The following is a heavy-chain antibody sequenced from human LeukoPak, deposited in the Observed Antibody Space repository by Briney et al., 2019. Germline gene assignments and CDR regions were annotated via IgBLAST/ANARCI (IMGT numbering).Heavy chain of an antibody. Sequence: PGGSLRLSCAASGFTFSSYWMHWVRQAPGKGLVWVSRINSDGSSTSYADSVKGRFTISRDNAKNTLYLQMNSLRAEDTAVYYCARARILAYCGGDCSSYYFDYWGQGTLVTVSS. V-gene: IGHV3-74*01. CDR1: GFTFSSYW. CDR2: INSDGSST. J-gene: IGHJ4*02. CDR3: ARARILAYCGGDCSSYYFDY. D-gene: IGHD2-21*01.